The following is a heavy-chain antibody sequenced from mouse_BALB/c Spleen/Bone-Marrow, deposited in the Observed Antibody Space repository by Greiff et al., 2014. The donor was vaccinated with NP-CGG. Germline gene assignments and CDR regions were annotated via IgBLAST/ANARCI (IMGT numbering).Heavy chain of an antibody. CDR2: INPSNGGT. CDR1: GYTFTSYW. J-gene: IGHJ4*01. V-gene: IGHV1S16*01. Sequence: QVQLQQSGAELVKPGASVKLSCKASGYTFTSYWMHWVKLRPGQGFEWIGGINPSNGGTNYNETFKRKATLTVDKSSSTAYMQLSSLTSDDSAVYYCTYMGYCGSRYAMDYWGQGPSVTVPS. D-gene: IGHD1-1*01. CDR3: TYMGYCGSRYAMDY.